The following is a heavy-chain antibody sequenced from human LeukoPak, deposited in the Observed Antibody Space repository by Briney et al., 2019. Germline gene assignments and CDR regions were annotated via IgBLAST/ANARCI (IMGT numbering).Heavy chain of an antibody. CDR1: GFSLSTRGVG. J-gene: IGHJ4*02. V-gene: IGHV4-31*03. D-gene: IGHD3-22*01. CDR3: ARTTTYYDSSGYYNGHDY. CDR2: IYYSGST. Sequence: ESGPTLVNPTQTLTLTCTFSGFSLSTRGVGVGWIRQPPGKGLEWNGYIYYSGSTYYNPSLKSRVAISEDTSKNQFSLKLRSVTAADTAMYYCARTTTYYDSSGYYNGHDYWGQGTLVTVSS.